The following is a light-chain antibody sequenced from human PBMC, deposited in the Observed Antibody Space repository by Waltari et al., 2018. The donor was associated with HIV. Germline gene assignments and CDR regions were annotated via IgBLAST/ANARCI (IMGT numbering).Light chain of an antibody. CDR3: AAWDDSRVV. Sequence: QSVLTQPPSASGTPGQRVTISCSGSSSNIGSNFVYWYQQLPGTAPKLLIYGNNQRPSGVRDRFSGSKAGTSASLAISGLRSEDEAAYYCAAWDDSRVVFGGGTKLTVL. J-gene: IGLJ2*01. CDR2: GNN. CDR1: SSNIGSNF. V-gene: IGLV1-47*01.